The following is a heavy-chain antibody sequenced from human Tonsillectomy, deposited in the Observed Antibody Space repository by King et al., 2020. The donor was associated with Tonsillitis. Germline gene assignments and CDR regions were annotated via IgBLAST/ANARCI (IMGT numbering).Heavy chain of an antibody. CDR3: ARTEIYDITGFACYFDY. Sequence: QLVQSGAEVKKPGASVKVSCKASGYTFASYYMHWVRQAPGQGLEWMGIINPSGGSTTYAQKFQGRVTITRDTSTTTVYMELSSLRSEDTAVYYCARTEIYDITGFACYFDYWGQGTLVTVSS. CDR1: GYTFASYY. J-gene: IGHJ4*02. CDR2: INPSGGST. V-gene: IGHV1-46*01. D-gene: IGHD3-22*01.